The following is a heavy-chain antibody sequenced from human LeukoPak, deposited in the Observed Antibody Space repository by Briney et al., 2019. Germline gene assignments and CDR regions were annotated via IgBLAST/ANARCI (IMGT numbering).Heavy chain of an antibody. CDR1: GGSFSGYY. CDR3: AREPGNWNGVPTVYFDY. J-gene: IGHJ4*02. V-gene: IGHV4-34*01. D-gene: IGHD1-1*01. CDR2: INHSGST. Sequence: SETLSLTCAVYGGSFSGYYWSWIRQPPGKGLEWIGEINHSGSTNYNPSLKSRVTISVDKSKNQFSLKLSSVTAADTAVYYCAREPGNWNGVPTVYFDYWGQGTLVTVSS.